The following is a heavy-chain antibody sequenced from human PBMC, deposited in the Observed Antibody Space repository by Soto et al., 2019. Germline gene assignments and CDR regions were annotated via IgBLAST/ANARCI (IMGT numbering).Heavy chain of an antibody. J-gene: IGHJ4*02. Sequence: GGSLRLSCAASGFTFSFYWMSWVRQAPGKGLEWVANIKEDGSEKYYVDSVEGRFTISRDNAKNPLYLQINSLRAEDTAVYYCARERGAAYFFDYWGQGTLVTVSS. CDR2: IKEDGSEK. V-gene: IGHV3-7*04. CDR1: GFTFSFYW. D-gene: IGHD2-15*01. CDR3: ARERGAAYFFDY.